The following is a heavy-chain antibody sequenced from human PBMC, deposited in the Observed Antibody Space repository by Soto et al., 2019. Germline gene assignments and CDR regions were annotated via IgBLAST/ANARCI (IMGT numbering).Heavy chain of an antibody. V-gene: IGHV1-69*13. J-gene: IGHJ4*02. CDR3: ASDRGDGLVN. Sequence: QVPLVQSGAEVKKPGSSLKVSCQVSGGTFSSYGFTWVRQAPGQGLEWMGGIIPMFGITNFTQKFQDRMTISVAASTSTAYMQLNRLASVDTAISFSASDRGDGLVNWGQELLLTGSS. D-gene: IGHD3-10*01. CDR2: IIPMFGIT. CDR1: GGTFSSYG.